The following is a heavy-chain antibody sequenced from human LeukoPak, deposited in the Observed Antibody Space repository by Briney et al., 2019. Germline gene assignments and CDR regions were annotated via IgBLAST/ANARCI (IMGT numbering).Heavy chain of an antibody. V-gene: IGHV4-39*01. CDR3: ARRVAGGPTDY. CDR2: IYYSGST. J-gene: IGHJ4*02. CDR1: GGSLSSSSYY. Sequence: PSETLSLTCTVSGGSLSSSSYYWGWIRQPPGKGLEWIGSIYYSGSTYYNPSLKSRVTISVDTSKNQFSLKLSSVTAADTAVYYCARRVAGGPTDYWGQGTLVTVSS.